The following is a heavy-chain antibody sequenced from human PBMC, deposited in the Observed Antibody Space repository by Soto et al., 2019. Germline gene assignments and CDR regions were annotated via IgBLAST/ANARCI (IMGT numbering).Heavy chain of an antibody. D-gene: IGHD3-9*01. CDR2: ISTSGAKT. J-gene: IGHJ4*02. Sequence: EVQVLESGGGLVQPGGSLRLSCAASGFTFSTYAMSWVRQAPGKGLEWVSAISTSGAKTYYADSVKGRFTISRDTPKNTLFLQMNSLRAEDTAVYYCAKEGSDWPYFDYWGQGTLVTVSS. CDR1: GFTFSTYA. V-gene: IGHV3-23*01. CDR3: AKEGSDWPYFDY.